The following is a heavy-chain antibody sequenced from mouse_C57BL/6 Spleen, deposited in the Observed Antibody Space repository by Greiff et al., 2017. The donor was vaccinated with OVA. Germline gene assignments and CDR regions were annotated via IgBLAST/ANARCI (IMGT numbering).Heavy chain of an antibody. CDR1: GFTFTDYY. CDR3: AGHSNYRVWFAY. J-gene: IGHJ3*01. V-gene: IGHV7-3*01. Sequence: EVKLMESGGGLVQPGGSLSLSCAASGFTFTDYYMSWVRQPPGTALEWLGFIRNKANGYTTEYSASVMGRFTISRDNSQIILYLQINTRRAEDSATYYCAGHSNYRVWFAYWGKGTLVTVSA. CDR2: IRNKANGYTT. D-gene: IGHD2-1*01.